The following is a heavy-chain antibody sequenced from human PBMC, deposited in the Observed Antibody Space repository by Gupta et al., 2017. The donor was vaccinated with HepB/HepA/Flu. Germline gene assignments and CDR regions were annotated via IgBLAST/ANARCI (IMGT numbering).Heavy chain of an antibody. J-gene: IGHJ4*02. D-gene: IGHD6-19*01. V-gene: IGHV3-49*04. CDR1: GFTFGDYA. CDR2: IRSKAYGGTT. CDR3: TRGSGWYKSPFDY. Sequence: GFTFGDYAMSWVRQAPGKGLEWVGFIRSKAYGGTTEYAASVKGRFTISRDDSKSIAYLQMNSLKTEDTAVYYCTRGSGWYKSPFDYWGQGTLVTVSS.